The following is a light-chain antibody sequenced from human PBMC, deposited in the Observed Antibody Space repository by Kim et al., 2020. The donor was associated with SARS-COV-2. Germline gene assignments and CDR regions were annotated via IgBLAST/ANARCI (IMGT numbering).Light chain of an antibody. V-gene: IGKV1-5*01. CDR3: QEYNSFSPWT. J-gene: IGKJ1*01. CDR1: QSISSW. Sequence: DIQMTQSPSTLSASIGDRVTITCRASQSISSWLAWYQQKPGKAPKLLIYGASNLESGVPSRFSGSGSGTEFTLTISSLQPDDFATYYCQEYNSFSPWTFGQGTKVDIK. CDR2: GAS.